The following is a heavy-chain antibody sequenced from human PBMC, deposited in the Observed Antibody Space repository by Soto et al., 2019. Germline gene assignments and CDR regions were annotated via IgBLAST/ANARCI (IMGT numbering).Heavy chain of an antibody. D-gene: IGHD3-3*01. CDR2: ISAYNGNT. V-gene: IGHV1-18*01. CDR1: GYTFTSYG. CDR3: AREDYDIWSGYQDDAFDI. Sequence: QVQLVQSGAEVKKAGASVKVSCKASGYTFTSYGISWVRQAPGQGLEWMGWISAYNGNTNYAQKLQGRVTMTTDTSTSTAYMELRSLRSDDTAVYYCAREDYDIWSGYQDDAFDIWGQGTMVTVSS. J-gene: IGHJ3*02.